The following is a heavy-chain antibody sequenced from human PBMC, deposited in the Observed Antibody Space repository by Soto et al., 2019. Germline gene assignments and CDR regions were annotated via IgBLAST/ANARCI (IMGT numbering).Heavy chain of an antibody. Sequence: SETLSLTCAVSGGSISSGGYSWSWIRQPPGKGLEWIGYIYHSGSTYYNPSLKGRVTISVDRSKNQFSLKLSSVTAADTAVYYCASSFMGYSYGHDGWFDPWGQGTLVTVSS. V-gene: IGHV4-30-2*01. D-gene: IGHD5-18*01. CDR3: ASSFMGYSYGHDGWFDP. J-gene: IGHJ5*02. CDR2: IYHSGST. CDR1: GGSISSGGYS.